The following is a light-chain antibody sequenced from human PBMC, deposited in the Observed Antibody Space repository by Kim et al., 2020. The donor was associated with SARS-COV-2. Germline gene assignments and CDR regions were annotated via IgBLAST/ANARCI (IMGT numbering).Light chain of an antibody. V-gene: IGKV3-15*01. Sequence: VSPGERATLSCRASQSVSSKLAWYQRKPGQAPRLLIYDASTRATDSPTRFSGSGSGTEFTLTISSLQSEDFAVYYCQQYKNWPLTFGGGTKVDIK. J-gene: IGKJ4*01. CDR1: QSVSSK. CDR3: QQYKNWPLT. CDR2: DAS.